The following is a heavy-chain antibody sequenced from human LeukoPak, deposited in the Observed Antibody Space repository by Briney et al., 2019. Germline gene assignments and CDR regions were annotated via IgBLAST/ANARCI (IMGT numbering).Heavy chain of an antibody. CDR3: ARDNLWGTLGA. Sequence: GGSLRLSCAASGFTFSSYEMNWVRQAPGKGLEWVSYISSSSSTIYYADSVKGRFTISRDNAKNSLYLQMNSLRAEDTAVYYCARDNLWGTLGAWGQGTLVTVSS. J-gene: IGHJ5*02. CDR1: GFTFSSYE. CDR2: ISSSSSTI. D-gene: IGHD2/OR15-2a*01. V-gene: IGHV3-48*01.